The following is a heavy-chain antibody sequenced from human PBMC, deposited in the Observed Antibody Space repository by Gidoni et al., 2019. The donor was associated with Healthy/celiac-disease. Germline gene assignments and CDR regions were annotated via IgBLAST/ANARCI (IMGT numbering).Heavy chain of an antibody. J-gene: IGHJ4*02. D-gene: IGHD4-17*01. V-gene: IGHV3-30*18. CDR2: ISYDGSNK. Sequence: QVQLVESGGGVVQPGRSLRLSCAASVFTFSSYGMHWVRQAPGKGLEWVAVISYDGSNKYYADSVKGRFTISRDNSKNTLYLQMNSLRAEDTAVYYCAKDGAVTTSFDYWGQGTLVTVSS. CDR3: AKDGAVTTSFDY. CDR1: VFTFSSYG.